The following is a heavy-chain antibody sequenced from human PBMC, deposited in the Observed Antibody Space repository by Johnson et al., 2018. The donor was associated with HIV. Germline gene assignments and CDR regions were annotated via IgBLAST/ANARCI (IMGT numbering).Heavy chain of an antibody. CDR2: ISYDGSDK. Sequence: QVQLVESGGGLVQPGRSLRLSCAASGFTFSSYAMHWVRQAPAKGLQWVAVISYDGSDKDYADSVKGRFTISRDNSKNTLYLQMNSLRAEDTAVYYCARVSDSDSNWGQGTMVTVSS. CDR3: ARVSDSDSN. CDR1: GFTFSSYA. J-gene: IGHJ3*01. V-gene: IGHV3-30*14. D-gene: IGHD3-22*01.